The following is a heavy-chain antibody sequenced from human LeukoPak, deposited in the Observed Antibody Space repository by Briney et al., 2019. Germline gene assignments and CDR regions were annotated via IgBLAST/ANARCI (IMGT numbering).Heavy chain of an antibody. J-gene: IGHJ6*03. CDR1: GGSISSYY. CDR3: ATDIVATTRNYYYYYMDV. D-gene: IGHD5-12*01. V-gene: IGHV4-59*01. Sequence: SETLSLTCTVSGGSISSYYWSWIRQPPGKGLGWIGYIYYSGSTNYNPSLKSRVTISVDTSKNQFSLKLSSVTAADTAVYYCATDIVATTRNYYYYYMDVWGKGTTVTVSS. CDR2: IYYSGST.